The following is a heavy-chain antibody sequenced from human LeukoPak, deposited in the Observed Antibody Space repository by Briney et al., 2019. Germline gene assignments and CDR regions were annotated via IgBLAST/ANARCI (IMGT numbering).Heavy chain of an antibody. CDR3: ARTDNWKLGWGYYYGMDV. CDR2: ISAYNGNT. D-gene: IGHD1-1*01. V-gene: IGHV1-18*04. Sequence: ASVKVSCKASGSTFTSYGISWVRQAPGQGLEWMGWISAYNGNTNYAQKLQGRVTMTTDTSTSTAYMELRSLRSDDTAVYYCARTDNWKLGWGYYYGMDVWGKGTTVTVSS. CDR1: GSTFTSYG. J-gene: IGHJ6*04.